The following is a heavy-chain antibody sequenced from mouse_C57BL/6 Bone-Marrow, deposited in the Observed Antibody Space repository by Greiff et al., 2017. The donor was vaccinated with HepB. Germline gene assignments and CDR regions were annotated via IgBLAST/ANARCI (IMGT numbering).Heavy chain of an antibody. Sequence: EVKLVESGGGLVKPGGSLKLSCAASGFTFSDYGMHWVRQAPEQGLEWVAYISSGSSTIDYADTVTGRYTISRDNAKNTLFLQMTSLRYEDTAMYYCESELVGSFAYWGQGIMVTVSA. CDR2: ISSGSSTI. V-gene: IGHV5-17*01. D-gene: IGHD2-10*02. CDR1: GFTFSDYG. CDR3: ESELVGSFAY. J-gene: IGHJ3*01.